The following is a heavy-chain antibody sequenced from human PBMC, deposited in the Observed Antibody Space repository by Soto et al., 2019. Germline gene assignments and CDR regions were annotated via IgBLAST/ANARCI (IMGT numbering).Heavy chain of an antibody. CDR1: GYTFITYW. Sequence: GESLKISCKGSGYTFITYWIGWVRQMPGKGLEWMGIIYPGDSGTRYSPSFQGQVTISDDKSISTAYLQWSSLKASDTAMYYCARRIGHDAFDIWGQGTMVTVSS. V-gene: IGHV5-51*01. CDR2: IYPGDSGT. CDR3: ARRIGHDAFDI. J-gene: IGHJ3*02.